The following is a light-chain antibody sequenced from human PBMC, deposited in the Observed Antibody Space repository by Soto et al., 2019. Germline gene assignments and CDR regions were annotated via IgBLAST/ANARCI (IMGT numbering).Light chain of an antibody. CDR1: KNDIGVYDF. CDR3: TSYTTSTTLI. Sequence: QSALTQSPSASGSPGQSVTISCTGTKNDIGVYDFVSWYQHHPGKAPRLIIYEVVQRPSGVSHRFSGSKSGNTASLTISGLQAEDEAHYYCTSYTTSTTLIFGGGTQLTVL. J-gene: IGLJ2*01. CDR2: EVV. V-gene: IGLV2-8*01.